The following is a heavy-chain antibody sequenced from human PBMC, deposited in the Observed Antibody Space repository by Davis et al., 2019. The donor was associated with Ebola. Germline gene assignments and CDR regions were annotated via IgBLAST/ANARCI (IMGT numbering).Heavy chain of an antibody. Sequence: ASVKVSCKASGYTFTTYDINWVRQATGQGLEWMGWMNPNSGNTGYAQKFQGRVTMTRNTSISTAYMELSSLRSEDTAVYYCARAYGAVYYYGMDVWGQGTTVTVSS. CDR1: GYTFTTYD. CDR2: MNPNSGNT. D-gene: IGHD3-10*01. V-gene: IGHV1-8*01. CDR3: ARAYGAVYYYGMDV. J-gene: IGHJ6*02.